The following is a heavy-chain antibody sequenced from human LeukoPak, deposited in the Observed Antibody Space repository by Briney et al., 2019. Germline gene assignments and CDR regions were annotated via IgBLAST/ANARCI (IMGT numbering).Heavy chain of an antibody. Sequence: SETLSLTCTVSGGSISSGGYYWSWIRQHPGKGLEWIGYIYYSGSTNYNPSLKSRVTISVDTSKNQFSLKLSSVTAADTAVYYCARWDTAMVSFDYWGQGTLVTVSS. CDR1: GGSISSGGYY. D-gene: IGHD5-18*01. CDR3: ARWDTAMVSFDY. V-gene: IGHV4-61*08. CDR2: IYYSGST. J-gene: IGHJ4*02.